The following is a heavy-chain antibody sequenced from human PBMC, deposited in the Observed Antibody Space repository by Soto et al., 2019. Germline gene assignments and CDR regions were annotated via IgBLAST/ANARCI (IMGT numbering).Heavy chain of an antibody. V-gene: IGHV4-34*01. CDR3: ARGRYSSNYYYYMDV. J-gene: IGHJ6*03. D-gene: IGHD6-13*01. CDR1: GGSFSGYY. Sequence: QVQLQQWGAGLLKPSETLSLTCAVYGGSFSGYYWSWIRQPPGKGLEWIGEINHSGSTNYNPSLKSRVTISVDTSKNQFSLKLSSVTAADTAVYYCARGRYSSNYYYYMDVWGKGTTVTVSS. CDR2: INHSGST.